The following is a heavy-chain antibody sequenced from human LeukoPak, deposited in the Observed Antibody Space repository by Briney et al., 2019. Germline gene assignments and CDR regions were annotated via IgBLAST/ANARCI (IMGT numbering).Heavy chain of an antibody. Sequence: PGGSLRLSCAAPGFTFSSYSMNWVRQAPGKGLEWVSSISSSSSYIYYADSVRGRFTISRDNAKNSLYLQMNSLRAEDTAVYYCARDREYGFDYWGQGTLVTVSS. CDR2: ISSSSSYI. CDR1: GFTFSSYS. CDR3: ARDREYGFDY. D-gene: IGHD3-10*01. V-gene: IGHV3-21*01. J-gene: IGHJ4*02.